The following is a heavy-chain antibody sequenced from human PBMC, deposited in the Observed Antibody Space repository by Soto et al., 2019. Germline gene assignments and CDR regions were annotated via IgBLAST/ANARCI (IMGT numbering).Heavy chain of an antibody. J-gene: IGHJ4*02. D-gene: IGHD2-2*02. CDR1: GFTFSSYG. CDR2: IWYDGSNK. V-gene: IGHV3-33*01. Sequence: QVQLVESGGGVVQPGRSLRLSCAASGFTFSSYGMHWVRQAPGKGLEWVAVIWYDGSNKYYADSVKGRFTISRDNSKNTLYLQMNSLRAEDTAVYYCAREDLCSSTSCYTGRFDYWGQGTLVTVSS. CDR3: AREDLCSSTSCYTGRFDY.